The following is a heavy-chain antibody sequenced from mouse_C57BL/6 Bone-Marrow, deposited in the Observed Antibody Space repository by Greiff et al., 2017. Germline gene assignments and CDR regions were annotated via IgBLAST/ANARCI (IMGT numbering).Heavy chain of an antibody. V-gene: IGHV6-3*01. D-gene: IGHD1-1*01. CDR2: IRLKSDNYAT. J-gene: IGHJ1*03. CDR1: GFTFSNYW. Sequence: EVHLVESGGGLVQPGGSMKLSCVASGFTFSNYWMNWVRQSPEKGLEWVAQIRLKSDNYATHYAESVKGRFTISRDDSKSSVYLQMNNLRAEDTGIYYCTAHYYGSSYWYFDVWGTGTTVTVSS. CDR3: TAHYYGSSYWYFDV.